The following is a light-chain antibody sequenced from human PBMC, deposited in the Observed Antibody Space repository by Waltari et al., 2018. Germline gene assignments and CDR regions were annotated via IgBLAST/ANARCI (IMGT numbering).Light chain of an antibody. CDR2: EDD. Sequence: NFMLTQPHSVSESPGKTVTISCTRSSGSIASDYGQWYQQRPGSSPTTLIYEDDQRPSGGPDRFSGSIDRSSNSASLTISGLKTEDEADYYCQSYDSSSQVFGGGTKLTVL. CDR3: QSYDSSSQV. CDR1: SGSIASDY. V-gene: IGLV6-57*01. J-gene: IGLJ3*02.